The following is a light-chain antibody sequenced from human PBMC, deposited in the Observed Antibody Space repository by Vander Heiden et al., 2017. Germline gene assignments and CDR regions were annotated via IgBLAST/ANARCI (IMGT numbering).Light chain of an antibody. CDR3: QQSYSTLST. J-gene: IGKJ5*01. Sequence: DLQMTHSPSSLSASVGDRVTITCRASKSSSTYFNWYQQKTGNAPKLLIYAASSLQSGVPSRFSGSGSGTDFTITISSMQPEDFATYYCQQSYSTLSTFGQGTRLEIK. CDR2: AAS. CDR1: KSSSTY. V-gene: IGKV1-39*01.